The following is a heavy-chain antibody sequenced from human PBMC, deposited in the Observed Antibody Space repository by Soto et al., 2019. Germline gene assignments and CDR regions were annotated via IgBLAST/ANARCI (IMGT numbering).Heavy chain of an antibody. CDR3: ARVVMTTVPASFYYGLDV. CDR1: GGTFSTYG. D-gene: IGHD4-4*01. J-gene: IGHJ6*02. Sequence: QVQLVQSGAEVRKPGSSVTVSCKASGGTFSTYGITWVRQAPGQGLEWMGNIIPLIGTANYAQRFRGRVTITADESTTTAYMELTSLRSADTAVYYCARVVMTTVPASFYYGLDVWGQGTTVTVAS. V-gene: IGHV1-69*18. CDR2: IIPLIGTA.